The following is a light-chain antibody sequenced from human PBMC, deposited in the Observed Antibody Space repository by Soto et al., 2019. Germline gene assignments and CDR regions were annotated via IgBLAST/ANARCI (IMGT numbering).Light chain of an antibody. CDR2: ETS. J-gene: IGLJ2*01. V-gene: IGLV7-46*01. Sequence: QTVVTQEPSLTVSPGGTVTLTCASSTGAVTRGHYPYWFQQKPGQAPRTLIYETSTKQSWTPARFSGSLLGGKAILTLSGAHPEDEADYYCLLSYPTTRIFGGGTKVTVL. CDR1: TGAVTRGHY. CDR3: LLSYPTTRI.